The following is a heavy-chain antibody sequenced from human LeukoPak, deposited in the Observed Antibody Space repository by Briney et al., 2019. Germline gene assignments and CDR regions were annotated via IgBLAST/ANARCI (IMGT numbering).Heavy chain of an antibody. Sequence: SETLSLTCTVSGGSISSSNYYWVWIRQPPGKGLEWIGYIYYSGSTNNNPSLKSRVTISVDTSKNQFSLKLSSVTAADTAVYYCARGPIGAFDIWGQGTMVTVSS. CDR2: IYYSGST. CDR3: ARGPIGAFDI. D-gene: IGHD2-15*01. J-gene: IGHJ3*02. V-gene: IGHV4-61*05. CDR1: GGSISSSNYY.